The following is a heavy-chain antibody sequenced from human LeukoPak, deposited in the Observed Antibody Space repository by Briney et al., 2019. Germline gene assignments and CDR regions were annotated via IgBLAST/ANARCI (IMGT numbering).Heavy chain of an antibody. J-gene: IGHJ4*02. CDR1: GFTFSSYA. CDR2: ISYDGSNK. Sequence: GGSLRLSCAASGFTFSSYAMHWVRQAPGKGLEWVAVISYDGSNKYYADSVRSRFTISRDNSKNTVYLQMNSLRAEDTAVYYCAATKLNIGVAGNGTDYWGQGTLVTVSS. D-gene: IGHD6-19*01. CDR3: AATKLNIGVAGNGTDY. V-gene: IGHV3-30*04.